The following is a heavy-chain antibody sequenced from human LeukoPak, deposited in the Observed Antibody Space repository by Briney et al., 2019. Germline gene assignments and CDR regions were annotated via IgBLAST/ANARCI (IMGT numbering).Heavy chain of an antibody. CDR3: AKESESYDSSGSTLDY. D-gene: IGHD3-22*01. CDR1: GFTFSSYG. J-gene: IGHJ4*02. V-gene: IGHV3-30*02. Sequence: GGSLRLSCAASGFTFSSYGMHWVRQAPGKGLEWVAFIRYDGSNKYYADSVKGRFTISRDNSKNTLYLQMNSLRAEDTAVYYCAKESESYDSSGSTLDYWGQGTLVTVSS. CDR2: IRYDGSNK.